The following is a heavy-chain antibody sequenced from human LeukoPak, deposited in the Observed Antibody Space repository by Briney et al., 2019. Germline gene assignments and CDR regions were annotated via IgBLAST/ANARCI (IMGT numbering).Heavy chain of an antibody. D-gene: IGHD6-13*01. CDR3: ASLWKAAAGLEIFHP. CDR2: INPNSGGT. J-gene: IGHJ5*02. Sequence: GASVKVSCKASGYTFTGYYMHWVRQAPGQGLEWMGWINPNSGGTNYAQKFQGRVTMTRDTSISTAYMDLSRLRSDDTGVYYCASLWKAAAGLEIFHPWGQGTLVTVSS. CDR1: GYTFTGYY. V-gene: IGHV1-2*02.